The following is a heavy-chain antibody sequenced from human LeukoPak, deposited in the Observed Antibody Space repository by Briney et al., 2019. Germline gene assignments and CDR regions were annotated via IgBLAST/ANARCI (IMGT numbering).Heavy chain of an antibody. J-gene: IGHJ4*02. CDR2: IYSDGDT. CDR1: GLTVSSSY. D-gene: IGHD2/OR15-2a*01. CDR3: AGDSLSPPQGDS. V-gene: IGHV3-53*01. Sequence: GGSLRLSCAASGLTVSSSYMSWVRQAPGKGLEWVSVIYSDGDTYYPESVKGRFTISRDNFKNTLYLQMSSLRAEDTAVYYCAGDSLSPPQGDSWGQGTLVTVSS.